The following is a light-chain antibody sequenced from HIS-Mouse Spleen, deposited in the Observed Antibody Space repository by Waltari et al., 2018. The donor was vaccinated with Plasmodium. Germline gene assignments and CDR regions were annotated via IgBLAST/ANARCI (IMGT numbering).Light chain of an antibody. Sequence: SYELTQPPSVSVSSGQTARITCSGDALPKQYAYWYQQKPGQAPVLVIYKDSERPSGIPERFSGSRSGRTVTLTISGVQAEDEADYYCQSADSSGTYRVFGGGTKLTVL. CDR3: QSADSSGTYRV. J-gene: IGLJ2*01. V-gene: IGLV3-25*03. CDR2: KDS. CDR1: ALPKQY.